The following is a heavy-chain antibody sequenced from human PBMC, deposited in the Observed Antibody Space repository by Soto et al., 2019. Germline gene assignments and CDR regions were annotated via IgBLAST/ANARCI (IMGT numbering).Heavy chain of an antibody. D-gene: IGHD3-9*01. CDR3: AKTQNDILDY. Sequence: EGQLLESGGGLVQPGGSLRLSCAASGFTFSSYAMSWVRQAPGKGLEWVSVISGSGDFTFYADSVKGRFTISRDNSKNTLYLQMNSLRAEDTAVYYCAKTQNDILDYGGQGTLVTVSS. CDR1: GFTFSSYA. V-gene: IGHV3-23*01. CDR2: ISGSGDFT. J-gene: IGHJ4*02.